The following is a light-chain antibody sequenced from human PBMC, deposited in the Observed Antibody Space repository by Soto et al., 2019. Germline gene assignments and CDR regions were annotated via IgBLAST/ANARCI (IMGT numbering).Light chain of an antibody. J-gene: IGLJ1*01. CDR3: SSYTTYTAYV. V-gene: IGLV2-14*01. CDR2: DVS. CDR1: SSDIGRYNY. Sequence: QSVLTQPASVSGSPGQSITVSCTGSSSDIGRYNYVSWYQQHPGKAPKLLIYDVSKRPSGISNRFSGSKSVNTASLTISGLQAEDEADYYCSSYTTYTAYVFGTGTKLTVL.